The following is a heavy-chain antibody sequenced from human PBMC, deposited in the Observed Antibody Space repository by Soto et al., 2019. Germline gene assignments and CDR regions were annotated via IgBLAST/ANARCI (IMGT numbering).Heavy chain of an antibody. CDR1: GYSFTDYY. CDR3: GSRYDSTGGLDP. CDR2: VDPEDAKT. J-gene: IGHJ5*02. V-gene: IGHV1-69-2*01. Sequence: EVQLGQSGAEVKKPGATVKISCKVSGYSFTDYYIYWVRQVPGKGLEWMGFVDPEDAKTKYAEKFQGRVTITADTSRDTAYMGLSSLTSADTAVYYCGSRYDSTGGLDPWGQGTLVTVST. D-gene: IGHD3-22*01.